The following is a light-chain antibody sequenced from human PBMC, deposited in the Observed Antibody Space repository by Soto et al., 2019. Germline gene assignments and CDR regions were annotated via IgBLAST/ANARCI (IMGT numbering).Light chain of an antibody. J-gene: IGKJ3*01. Sequence: DIQMTQSPSSLSASVGDRVTITCRASQSISNYLSWYQQRPWKAPKLLIYGASFLESGVPSRFSGSGSGTDFTLTISSLQAEDFATYFCQVTYSTLTFGPGTTVDMK. CDR2: GAS. V-gene: IGKV1-39*01. CDR3: QVTYSTLT. CDR1: QSISNY.